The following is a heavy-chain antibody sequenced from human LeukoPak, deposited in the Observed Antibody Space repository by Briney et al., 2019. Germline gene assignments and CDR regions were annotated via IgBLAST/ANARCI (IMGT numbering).Heavy chain of an antibody. CDR3: ARFKDGYNRFDS. CDR2: ISGSGART. V-gene: IGHV3-23*01. D-gene: IGHD5-24*01. J-gene: IGHJ4*02. Sequence: PGGSLRLSCAASGFTFSNYVMNWVRQAPGKGLEWVSGISGSGARTYYADSVKGWFTISRDNSKNTLYVQMNSLRAEDTAVYYCARFKDGYNRFDSWGQGTLVTVSS. CDR1: GFTFSNYV.